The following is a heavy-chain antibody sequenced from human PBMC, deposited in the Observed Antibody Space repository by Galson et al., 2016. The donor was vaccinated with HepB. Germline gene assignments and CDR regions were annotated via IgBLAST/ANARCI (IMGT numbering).Heavy chain of an antibody. V-gene: IGHV4-31*03. Sequence: TLSLTCTVSGGTINSGSYFWSWIRHHPGKGLEWIGYIYYNGSPYYNLSLKRRASISLGASQNQLSLRLNSLTAADTAIYYCAREGYCSGGSCYGYGAFDVWGQGTVVTVSS. CDR3: AREGYCSGGSCYGYGAFDV. D-gene: IGHD2-15*01. CDR2: IYYNGSP. CDR1: GGTINSGSYF. J-gene: IGHJ3*01.